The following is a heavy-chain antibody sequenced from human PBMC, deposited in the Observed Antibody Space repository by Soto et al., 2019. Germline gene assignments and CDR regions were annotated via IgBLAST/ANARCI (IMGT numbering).Heavy chain of an antibody. CDR3: ARGQRFSDWFDP. CDR1: GGAISTYY. D-gene: IGHD3-3*01. Sequence: SETLSLTCTVSGGAISTYYWAWIRQPAGKGLEWIGRIYSSGHTKYNPSLQSRVTMSLDTSNNQFSLRLTSVTAADTAVYYCARGQRFSDWFDPWGQGTLVTVSS. V-gene: IGHV4-4*07. J-gene: IGHJ5*02. CDR2: IYSSGHT.